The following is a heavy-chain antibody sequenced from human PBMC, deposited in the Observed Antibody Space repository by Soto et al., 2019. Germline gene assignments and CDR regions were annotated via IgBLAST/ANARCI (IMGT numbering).Heavy chain of an antibody. CDR1: GGTFNSYS. V-gene: IGHV1-69*12. J-gene: IGHJ6*02. CDR3: ATIRDGYNVHFFYGMDV. D-gene: IGHD5-12*01. Sequence: QVQLVQSGPEVKRPGSSVKVSCKASGGTFNSYSFSWVRQAPGQGLEWMGGIIPIYGSAHYAQNFQGRFTITADEPTITVAMDLSSLRSDDTAIYYCATIRDGYNVHFFYGMDVWGQGTTVTVSS. CDR2: IIPIYGSA.